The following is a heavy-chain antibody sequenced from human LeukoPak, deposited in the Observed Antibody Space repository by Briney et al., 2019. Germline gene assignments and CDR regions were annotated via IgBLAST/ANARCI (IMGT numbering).Heavy chain of an antibody. V-gene: IGHV1-18*01. CDR2: ISANKGYT. J-gene: IGHJ4*02. Sequence: ASVNVSFKTSGYTFTSHVISWVGQAPGQGREWMGWISANKGYTNYAQRMQGRLTMTTDTSTSTAYMELRSLRSDDTAIYYCARDWPTVIADYWGQGTLVTVSS. D-gene: IGHD4-11*01. CDR1: GYTFTSHV. CDR3: ARDWPTVIADY.